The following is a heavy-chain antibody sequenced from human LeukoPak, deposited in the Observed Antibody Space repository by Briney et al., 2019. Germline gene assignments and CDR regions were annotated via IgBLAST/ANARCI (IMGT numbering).Heavy chain of an antibody. Sequence: PGGSLRLSCAASGFTFSSYAMSWVRQAPGKGLEWVSAISGSGGSTYYADSVKGRFTISRDNSKNTLYLQMNSLRAEDTAVYYCARVRSNWNDGAGWFDPWGQGTLVTVSS. CDR2: ISGSGGST. V-gene: IGHV3-23*01. CDR1: GFTFSSYA. CDR3: ARVRSNWNDGAGWFDP. D-gene: IGHD1-1*01. J-gene: IGHJ5*02.